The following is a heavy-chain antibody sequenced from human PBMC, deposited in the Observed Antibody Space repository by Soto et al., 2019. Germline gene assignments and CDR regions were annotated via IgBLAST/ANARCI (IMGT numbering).Heavy chain of an antibody. D-gene: IGHD2-15*01. J-gene: IGHJ4*02. V-gene: IGHV2-5*02. CDR2: IYWDDDK. Sequence: QITLKESGPTLVKPTQTLTLTCTFSGFSLSTSGVGVGWIRQPPGKALEWLALIYWDDDKRYSPSLKSRLTTTKDPSKTQVVLTMTNMDPADTATYYCAHRPSYCSGGSCYSGFDYWGQGTLVTVSS. CDR3: AHRPSYCSGGSCYSGFDY. CDR1: GFSLSTSGVG.